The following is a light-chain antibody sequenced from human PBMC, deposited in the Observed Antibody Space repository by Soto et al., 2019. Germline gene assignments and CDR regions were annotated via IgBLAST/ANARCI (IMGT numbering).Light chain of an antibody. CDR1: SSDLGSYDF. CDR2: EVT. J-gene: IGLJ3*02. V-gene: IGLV2-14*01. CDR3: SSFTTTNTWV. Sequence: QSALTQPTSVSGSPGQSITISCTGTSSDLGSYDFVSWFQQHPGKAPKLMIYEVTNRPSGASYRFSGSKSGNTASLTISGLQAEDEADYYCSSFTTTNTWVFGGGTKLTVL.